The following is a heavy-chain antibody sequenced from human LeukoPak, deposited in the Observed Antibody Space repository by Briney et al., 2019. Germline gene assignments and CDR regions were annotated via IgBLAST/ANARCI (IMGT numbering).Heavy chain of an antibody. D-gene: IGHD5-12*01. CDR3: ARNGYSGYDLEFRYYYYYMDV. CDR2: TSYSGST. Sequence: SETLSLTCTVSVGSISIEYWSWIRQAPGKGLEWIGYTSYSGSTNYNPSLKSRVTFSLDTSKNHFSLKLSSVTAADTAVYYCARNGYSGYDLEFRYYYYYMDVWGKGTTVTASS. CDR1: VGSISIEY. V-gene: IGHV4-59*01. J-gene: IGHJ6*03.